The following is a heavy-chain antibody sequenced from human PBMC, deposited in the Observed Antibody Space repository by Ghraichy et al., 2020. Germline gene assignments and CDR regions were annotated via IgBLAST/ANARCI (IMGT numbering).Heavy chain of an antibody. CDR2: IYSSGRT. V-gene: IGHV3-66*01. CDR3: AAWGIVSTTGFDY. CDR1: GFTVSSNY. J-gene: IGHJ4*02. Sequence: GSLNISCAASGFTVSSNYMSWVRQAPGKGLECVSVIYSSGRTYHADSVKGRFTISRDNSKNTLYLQMNSLRVEDTAVYYCAAWGIVSTTGFDYWGQGTLVTVSS. D-gene: IGHD5/OR15-5a*01.